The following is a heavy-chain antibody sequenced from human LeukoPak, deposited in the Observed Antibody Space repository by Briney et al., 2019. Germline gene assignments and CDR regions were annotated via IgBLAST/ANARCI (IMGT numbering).Heavy chain of an antibody. Sequence: ASVKVSCEASGYTFTGYYMHWVRQAPGQGLEWMGWINPNSGGTNYAQKFQGRVTMTTDTSTSTAYMELRSLRSDDTAVYYCARDDYDSTGLDPWGQGTLVTVSS. CDR3: ARDDYDSTGLDP. D-gene: IGHD3-22*01. CDR2: INPNSGGT. CDR1: GYTFTGYY. J-gene: IGHJ5*02. V-gene: IGHV1-2*02.